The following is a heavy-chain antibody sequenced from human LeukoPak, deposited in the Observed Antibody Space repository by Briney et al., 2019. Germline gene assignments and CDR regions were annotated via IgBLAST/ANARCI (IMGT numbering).Heavy chain of an antibody. J-gene: IGHJ2*01. CDR1: GDSVSSNSAA. Sequence: KPSQTLSLTCAISGDSVSSNSAAWNWIRQSPSRGLEWLGRTYYRSKWYTDYAVSVKSRITINPDTSKNQFSLQLNSVTPDDTAVYYCARSDGDYSSSAWYFDLWGRGTLVTVSS. D-gene: IGHD4-17*01. V-gene: IGHV6-1*01. CDR2: TYYRSKWYT. CDR3: ARSDGDYSSSAWYFDL.